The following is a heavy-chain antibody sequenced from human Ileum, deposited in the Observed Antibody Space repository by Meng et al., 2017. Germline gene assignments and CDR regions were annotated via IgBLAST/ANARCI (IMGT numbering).Heavy chain of an antibody. D-gene: IGHD4-17*01. V-gene: IGHV3-30*01. CDR1: GFTFSSYA. CDR2: ISYDGSNK. J-gene: IGHJ4*02. Sequence: GGSLRLSCAASGFTFSSYAMHWVRQAPGKGLEWVAVISYDGSNKYYADSVKGRFTISRDNSKNTLYLQMNSLRAEDTAVYYCARAPSWNPTYGHYSPFDYWGQGTLVTVSS. CDR3: ARAPSWNPTYGHYSPFDY.